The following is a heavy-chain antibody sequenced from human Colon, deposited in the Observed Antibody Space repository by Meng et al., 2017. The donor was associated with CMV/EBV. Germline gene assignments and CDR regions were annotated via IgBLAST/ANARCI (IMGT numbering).Heavy chain of an antibody. J-gene: IGHJ4*02. V-gene: IGHV1-2*06. D-gene: IGHD2/OR15-2a*01. CDR3: ARGRANLFYQFDS. Sequence: TYGYDFTGYDHHWVQQAPGQRLEWLGRINTDDGDTRYAPDFRGRATMTRDTSINTAYMSLSSLTSDDTATYYCARGRANLFYQFDSWGQGTVVTVSS. CDR1: GYDFTGYD. CDR2: INTDDGDT.